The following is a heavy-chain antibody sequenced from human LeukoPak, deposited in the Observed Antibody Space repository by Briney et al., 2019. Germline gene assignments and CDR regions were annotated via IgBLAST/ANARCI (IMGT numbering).Heavy chain of an antibody. J-gene: IGHJ4*02. CDR1: GFTFSNYA. CDR2: ILGSGGST. CDR3: AKWGDYDVLTGYYVPDY. Sequence: GASLRLSSAASGFTFSNYAMSWVRQAPGKGLEWVSAILGSGGSTYYADSVKGRFTVSRDNSKSTLYLQMNSLRAEDTALYYCAKWGDYDVLTGYYVPDYWGQGTLVTVSS. V-gene: IGHV3-23*01. D-gene: IGHD3-9*01.